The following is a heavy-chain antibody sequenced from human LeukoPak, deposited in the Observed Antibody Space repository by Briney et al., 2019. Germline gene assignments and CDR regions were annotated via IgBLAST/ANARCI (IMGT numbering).Heavy chain of an antibody. V-gene: IGHV1-18*01. J-gene: IGHJ3*02. D-gene: IGHD1-26*01. CDR3: AREGVLASIVGAPSAFDI. CDR1: GYTFTSYG. CDR2: ISAYNGNT. Sequence: GASVKVSCKASGYTFTSYGISWVRQAPGQGLEWMGWISAYNGNTNYAQKLQGRVTMTTDTSTSTAYMELRSLRSDDTAVYYCAREGVLASIVGAPSAFDIWGQGTMVTVSS.